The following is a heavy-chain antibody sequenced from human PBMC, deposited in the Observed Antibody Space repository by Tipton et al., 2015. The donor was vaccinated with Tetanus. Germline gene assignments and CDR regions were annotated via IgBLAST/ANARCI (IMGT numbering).Heavy chain of an antibody. CDR3: ARDVWRYYDSSGYQDHDAFDI. J-gene: IGHJ3*02. CDR2: IYTSGST. CDR1: GGSISTYY. V-gene: IGHV4-4*07. D-gene: IGHD3-22*01. Sequence: LRLSCTVSGGSISTYYWSWIRQPAGKGLEWIGRIYTSGSTNYNPSLKRRVTMSVDTSNNQFSLKLSSVTAADTAVYYCARDVWRYYDSSGYQDHDAFDIWGQGTTVTVSS.